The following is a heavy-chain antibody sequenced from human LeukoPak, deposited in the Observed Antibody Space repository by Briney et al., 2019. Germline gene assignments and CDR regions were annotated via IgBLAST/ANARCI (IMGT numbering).Heavy chain of an antibody. J-gene: IGHJ4*02. CDR3: ARDYALYYYDSSGYPY. V-gene: IGHV1-18*01. Sequence: ASVKVSCKASGYTFTSYGISWVRQAPGQGLEWMGWISAYNGNTNYAQKLQGRVTMTRDTSISTAYMELSRLRSDDTAVYYCARDYALYYYDSSGYPYWGQGTLVTVSS. CDR2: ISAYNGNT. D-gene: IGHD3-22*01. CDR1: GYTFTSYG.